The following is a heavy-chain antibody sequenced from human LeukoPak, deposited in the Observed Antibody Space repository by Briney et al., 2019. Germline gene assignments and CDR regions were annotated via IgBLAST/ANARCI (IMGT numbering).Heavy chain of an antibody. CDR2: IYHSGSA. D-gene: IGHD4-17*01. CDR1: DVSISSGDSY. V-gene: IGHV4-30-4*01. CDR3: ASTHDYGDYGPRYYYYYYGMDV. J-gene: IGHJ6*02. Sequence: KTSETLSLTCTVSDVSISSGDSYWNWIRQPPGKGLEWIGYIYHSGSAYYNPSLKSRVTISVDTSKNQFSLKLSSVTAADTAVYYCASTHDYGDYGPRYYYYYYGMDVWGQGTTVTVSS.